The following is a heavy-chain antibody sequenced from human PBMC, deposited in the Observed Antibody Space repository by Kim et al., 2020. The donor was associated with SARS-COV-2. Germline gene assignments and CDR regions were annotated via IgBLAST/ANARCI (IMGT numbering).Heavy chain of an antibody. D-gene: IGHD6-13*01. J-gene: IGHJ6*02. V-gene: IGHV3-23*01. Sequence: RFTISRANSKNTLYLQMNSLRAEDTAVYYCAKARGIAAAGGYYYYGMDVWGQGTTVTVSS. CDR3: AKARGIAAAGGYYYYGMDV.